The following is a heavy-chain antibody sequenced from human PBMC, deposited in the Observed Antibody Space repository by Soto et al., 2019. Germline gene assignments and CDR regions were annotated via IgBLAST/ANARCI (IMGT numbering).Heavy chain of an antibody. Sequence: QVQLVESGGGVVQPGRSLRLSCAASGFTFSSYGMHWVRQAPGKGLEWVAVIWYDGSNKYYADSVKGRFTISRDNSKNKLYLQLNSKRPEDTAVYYCEKERYYYDNDREVAYWGQRSLVTVSP. V-gene: IGHV3-33*06. CDR3: EKERYYYDNDREVAY. J-gene: IGHJ4*02. CDR1: GFTFSSYG. CDR2: IWYDGSNK. D-gene: IGHD3-22*01.